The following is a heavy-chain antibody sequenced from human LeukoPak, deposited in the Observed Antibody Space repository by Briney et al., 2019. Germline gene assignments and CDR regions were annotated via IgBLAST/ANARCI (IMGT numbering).Heavy chain of an antibody. CDR3: AKEFTSIPAVGDY. CDR2: ISWNSGSI. CDR1: GFTFDDYA. V-gene: IGHV3-9*01. Sequence: GGSLRLSCAASGFTFDDYAMHWVRQAPGKGLERVSGISWNSGSIGYADSVKGRFTISRDNAKNSLYLQMNSLRAEDTALYYCAKEFTSIPAVGDYWGQGTLVTVSS. D-gene: IGHD2-21*01. J-gene: IGHJ4*02.